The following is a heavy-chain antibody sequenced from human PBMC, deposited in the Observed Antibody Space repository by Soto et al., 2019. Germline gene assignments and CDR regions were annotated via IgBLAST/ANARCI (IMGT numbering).Heavy chain of an antibody. CDR1: GFTFGDYV. CDR3: AKDSPYSSSWSRAFDI. D-gene: IGHD2-2*01. J-gene: IGHJ3*02. Sequence: EVQLVESGGALVQPGRSLRLSCAASGFTFGDYVMHWVRQAPGKGLEWVSGITWNSNTIGYADSVKGRFTISRDNGKNSLLLQMNSLRPEDTGLYYCAKDSPYSSSWSRAFDIWGQGTMVTVSS. CDR2: ITWNSNTI. V-gene: IGHV3-9*01.